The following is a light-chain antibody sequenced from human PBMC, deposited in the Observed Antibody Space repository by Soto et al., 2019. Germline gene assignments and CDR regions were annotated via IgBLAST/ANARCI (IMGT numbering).Light chain of an antibody. CDR1: EAIRSA. CDR3: LLDFRYFWA. V-gene: IGKV1-6*01. J-gene: IGKJ1*01. CDR2: AAS. Sequence: AIQLTQSPSSLSASVGDRVTITCRASEAIRSALGWYQQKPGKVPKLLIYAASILQSGVPSRFSGSGSGADFTLTISSLQPEDFATYYCLLDFRYFWAVGQGTKVDSK.